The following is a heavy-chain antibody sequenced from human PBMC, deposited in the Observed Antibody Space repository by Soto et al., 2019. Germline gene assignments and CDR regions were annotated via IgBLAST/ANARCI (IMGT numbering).Heavy chain of an antibody. D-gene: IGHD2-15*01. CDR2: ISCSGGST. Sequence: GGSLRLSCAASGFTFSSYAMSWVRQAPGKGLEWVSAISCSGGSTYYADSVKGRFTISRNNSKNTLYLQMNSLRAEDTAVYYCAKGGSVVVAAKGAFDIWGQGTMVTVS. CDR3: AKGGSVVVAAKGAFDI. V-gene: IGHV3-23*01. J-gene: IGHJ3*02. CDR1: GFTFSSYA.